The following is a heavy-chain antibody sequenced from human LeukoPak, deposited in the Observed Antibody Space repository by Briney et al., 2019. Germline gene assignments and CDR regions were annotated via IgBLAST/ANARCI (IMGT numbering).Heavy chain of an antibody. CDR3: ARYISGAGDY. Sequence: GGSLRLSCAASGFTFSSYWMYWVRQAPGKGLVWVSRINSDGSTTSYADSVKGRFTITRDNAKNTLYLQMNRLRAEDTAVYYCARYISGAGDYWGQGTLVTVSS. CDR1: GFTFSSYW. CDR2: INSDGSTT. V-gene: IGHV3-74*01. D-gene: IGHD6-13*01. J-gene: IGHJ4*02.